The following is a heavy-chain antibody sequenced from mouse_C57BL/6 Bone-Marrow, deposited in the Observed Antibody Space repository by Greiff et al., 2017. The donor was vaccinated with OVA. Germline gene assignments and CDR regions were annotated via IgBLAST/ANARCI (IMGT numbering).Heavy chain of an antibody. CDR1: GYTFTSYW. Sequence: QVQLQQSGAELVKPGASVKLSCKASGYTFTSYWMQWVKQRPGQGLEWIGEIDPSDSYTNYNQKFKGKATLTVDTSSSTAYIQLSSLTSEDSAVYYCARDTTVVPDYWGQGTTLTVSS. V-gene: IGHV1-50*01. D-gene: IGHD1-1*01. CDR2: IDPSDSYT. J-gene: IGHJ2*01. CDR3: ARDTTVVPDY.